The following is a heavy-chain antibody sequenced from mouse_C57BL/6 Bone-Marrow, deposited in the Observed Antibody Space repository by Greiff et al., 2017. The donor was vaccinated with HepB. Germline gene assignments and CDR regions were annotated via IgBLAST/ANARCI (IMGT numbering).Heavy chain of an antibody. J-gene: IGHJ3*01. CDR3: AMLGLSWFAY. CDR2: ISSCSSTI. D-gene: IGHD4-1*01. Sequence: EVKVVEFGGGLVKPGGSLKLSCAASGFTFSDYGMHWVRQAPEKGLEWVAYISSCSSTIYYADTVKGRFTISRDNAKNTLCLQMTSLRSEDTAMYYCAMLGLSWFAYWGQGTLVTVSA. V-gene: IGHV5-17*01. CDR1: GFTFSDYG.